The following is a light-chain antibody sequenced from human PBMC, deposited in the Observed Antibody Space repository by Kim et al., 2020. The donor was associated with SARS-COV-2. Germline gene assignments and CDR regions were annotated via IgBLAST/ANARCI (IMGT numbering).Light chain of an antibody. CDR3: QQYNNYLST. Sequence: SASVGDRVTITCRASQSISSWLAWYQQKPGKAPKLLIYDASSLESGVPSRFSGSGSGTEFTLTISSLQPDDFATYYCQQYNNYLSTFGQGTKLEI. J-gene: IGKJ2*01. CDR2: DAS. CDR1: QSISSW. V-gene: IGKV1-5*01.